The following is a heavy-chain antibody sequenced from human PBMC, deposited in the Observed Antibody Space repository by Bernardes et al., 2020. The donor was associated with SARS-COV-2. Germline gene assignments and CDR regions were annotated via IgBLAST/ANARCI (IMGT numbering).Heavy chain of an antibody. CDR3: ARDVSPFGHNSGDI. Sequence: GGSLRLSCAASGFTFSSYWMHWVRQAPGKGLEWVSSISSSGSHIFYADSVKGRFTISRDNGKDTVYLQMNSLRVDDTARYYCARDVSPFGHNSGDIWGPGTMVTVSS. J-gene: IGHJ3*02. V-gene: IGHV3-21*01. CDR1: GFTFSSYW. CDR2: ISSSGSHI. D-gene: IGHD2-21*01.